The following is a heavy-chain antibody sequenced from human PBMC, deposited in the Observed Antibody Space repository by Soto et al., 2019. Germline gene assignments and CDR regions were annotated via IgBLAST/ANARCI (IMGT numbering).Heavy chain of an antibody. D-gene: IGHD3-22*01. CDR3: AKESNPYYDSSGYFDY. Sequence: SLRLSCAASGFTFSSYAMSWVRRAPGKGLEWVSAISGSGGSTYYADSVKGRFTISRDNSKNTLYMKMNSLRAEDTAVYYCAKESNPYYDSSGYFDYWGQGTMLTVSS. CDR1: GFTFSSYA. J-gene: IGHJ4*02. CDR2: ISGSGGST. V-gene: IGHV3-23*01.